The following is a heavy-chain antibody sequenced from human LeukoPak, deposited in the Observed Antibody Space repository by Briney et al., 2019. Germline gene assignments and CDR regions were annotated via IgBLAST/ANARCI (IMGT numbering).Heavy chain of an antibody. V-gene: IGHV4-59*01. CDR2: IYYSGST. CDR1: GGSISSYY. D-gene: IGHD5-12*01. CDR3: ARDRLRGYNWFDP. Sequence: SETLSLTCTVSGGSISSYYWSWIRQAPGKGLEWIGYIYYSGSTNYNPSLKSRVTISVDTSKNQFSLKLSSVTAADTAVYYCARDRLRGYNWFDPWGQGTLVTVSS. J-gene: IGHJ5*02.